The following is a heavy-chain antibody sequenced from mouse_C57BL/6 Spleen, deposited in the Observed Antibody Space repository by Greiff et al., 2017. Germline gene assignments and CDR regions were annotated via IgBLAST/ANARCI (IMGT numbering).Heavy chain of an antibody. CDR2: IYPGDGDT. D-gene: IGHD2-3*01. CDR1: GYAFSSSW. CDR3: AREEIYDGLYYFDY. V-gene: IGHV1-82*01. Sequence: QVQLQQSGPELVKPGASVKISCKASGYAFSSSWMNWVKQRPGKGLEWIGRIYPGDGDTNYNGKFKGKATLTADKSSSTAYMQLSSLTSEDSAVYFCAREEIYDGLYYFDYWGQGTTLTVSS. J-gene: IGHJ2*01.